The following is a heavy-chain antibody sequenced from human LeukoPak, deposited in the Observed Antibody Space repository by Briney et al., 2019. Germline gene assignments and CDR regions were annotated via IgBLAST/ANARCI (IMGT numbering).Heavy chain of an antibody. V-gene: IGHV1-2*02. CDR1: GYTFTGYY. CDR3: ARSGPRDGYNRAIGY. J-gene: IGHJ4*02. Sequence: GASVKVSCKASGYTFTGYYMHWVRQAPGQGLEWMGWINPNSGGTNYAQKFQGRVTMTRDTSISTAYMELSRLRPDDPAVYYCARSGPRDGYNRAIGYWGQGTLVTVSS. CDR2: INPNSGGT. D-gene: IGHD5-24*01.